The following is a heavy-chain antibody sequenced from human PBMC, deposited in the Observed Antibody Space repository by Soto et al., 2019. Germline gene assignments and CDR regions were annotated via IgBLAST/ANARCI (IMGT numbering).Heavy chain of an antibody. Sequence: QVPLQQSGPGLVKPSQTLSLTCAISGDSVSSNSAAWNWIRQSPSRGLEWLGRTYYRSKWYNDYAVSVKSRITINPDTSKNQFSLQLNSVTPEDTAVYYCARSLPRRDWNPVYYYYYGMDVWGQGTTVTVSS. V-gene: IGHV6-1*01. D-gene: IGHD1-1*01. J-gene: IGHJ6*02. CDR1: GDSVSSNSAA. CDR3: ARSLPRRDWNPVYYYYYGMDV. CDR2: TYYRSKWYN.